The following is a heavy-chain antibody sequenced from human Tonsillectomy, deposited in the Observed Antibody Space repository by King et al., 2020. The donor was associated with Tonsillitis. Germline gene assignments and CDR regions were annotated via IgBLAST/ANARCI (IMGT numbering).Heavy chain of an antibody. V-gene: IGHV4-30-4*01. CDR1: GGSISSGDYY. CDR3: VRLDYYESDAQGPL. J-gene: IGHJ4*02. Sequence: VQLQESGPGLVKPSQTLSLTCTVSGGSISSGDYYWSWIRQPPAKGLEWIGCVYYSGSPYYNPSLRSRLTISSNTSKNQFSLKLSSVTAADTAVYYCVRLDYYESDAQGPLWSQGSLVTVSS. CDR2: VYYSGSP. D-gene: IGHD3-22*01.